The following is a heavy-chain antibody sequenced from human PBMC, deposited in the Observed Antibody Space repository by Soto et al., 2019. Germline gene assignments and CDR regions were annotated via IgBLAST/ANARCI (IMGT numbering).Heavy chain of an antibody. CDR3: ARVYGDYHTYWYFDL. CDR2: IYSGGST. D-gene: IGHD4-17*01. J-gene: IGHJ2*01. Sequence: EVQVVESGGGSVQPGGSLRLSCTASGFTVSSNYMRWVRQAPGKGLEWVSLIYSGGSTNYADSVKGRFSISRDNSKNMVYLQMNSLRVEDTAVYYCARVYGDYHTYWYFDLWGRGTLVTVSS. CDR1: GFTVSSNY. V-gene: IGHV3-66*01.